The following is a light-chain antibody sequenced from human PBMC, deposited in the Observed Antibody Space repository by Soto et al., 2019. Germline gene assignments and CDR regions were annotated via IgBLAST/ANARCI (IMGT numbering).Light chain of an antibody. Sequence: DIQMTQSPSTLSASVGERVTITCRASQPINKWLAWYQQKPGKAPNLLIYDATSLESGVPSRFSGSGFGAQFTLTISSLQPDDFATYYCQQDISPSYTFGQGTRLEIK. J-gene: IGKJ2*01. CDR3: QQDISPSYT. CDR2: DAT. CDR1: QPINKW. V-gene: IGKV1-5*01.